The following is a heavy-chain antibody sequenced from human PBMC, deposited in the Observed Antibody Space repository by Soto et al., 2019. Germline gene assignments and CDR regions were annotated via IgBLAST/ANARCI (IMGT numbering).Heavy chain of an antibody. CDR3: ARDLFWSGLLSWFDP. V-gene: IGHV4-39*07. CDR2: IYYSGST. CDR1: GGSISSSSYY. D-gene: IGHD3-3*01. Sequence: PSETLSLTCTVSGGSISSSSYYWGWIRQPPGKGLEWIGSIYYSGSTYYNPSLKSRVTISVDTSKNQFSLKLSSVTAADTAVYYCARDLFWSGLLSWFDPWGQGTLVTVS. J-gene: IGHJ5*02.